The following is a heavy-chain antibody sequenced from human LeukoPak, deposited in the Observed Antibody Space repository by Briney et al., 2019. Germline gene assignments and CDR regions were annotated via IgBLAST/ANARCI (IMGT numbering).Heavy chain of an antibody. Sequence: GASVKVSCKASGYTFTSYGISWVRQAPGQGLEWMGWISAYNGNTNYAQKLQGRVTMTTDTSTSTAYMEPRSLRSDDTAVYYCARDHYYDSSGYYPGGVNWFDPWGQGTLVTVSS. CDR3: ARDHYYDSSGYYPGGVNWFDP. CDR1: GYTFTSYG. CDR2: ISAYNGNT. V-gene: IGHV1-18*01. D-gene: IGHD3-22*01. J-gene: IGHJ5*02.